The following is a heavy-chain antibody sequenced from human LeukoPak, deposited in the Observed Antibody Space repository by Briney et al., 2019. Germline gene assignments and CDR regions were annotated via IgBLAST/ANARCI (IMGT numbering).Heavy chain of an antibody. CDR1: GYSFTSYW. Sequence: GESLKISCKGSGYSFTSYWIGWVRQMPGKGLEWMGIIYPGDSDTRYSPSFQGQVTISADKSISTAYLQWSSLKASDTAMYYCASQAGSRSMYYYDSSGYYYLLSWGQGTLVTVSS. CDR3: ASQAGSRSMYYYDSSGYYYLLS. CDR2: IYPGDSDT. V-gene: IGHV5-51*01. J-gene: IGHJ4*02. D-gene: IGHD3-22*01.